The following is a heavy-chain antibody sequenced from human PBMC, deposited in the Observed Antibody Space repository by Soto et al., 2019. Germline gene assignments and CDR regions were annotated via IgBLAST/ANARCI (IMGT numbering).Heavy chain of an antibody. J-gene: IGHJ4*02. V-gene: IGHV5-51*01. CDR1: GYDFNTNW. CDR3: ARLPRDCNKTSCYYAAR. D-gene: IGHD3-3*01. CDR2: MYPGDSDT. Sequence: VASLKISCRGSGYDFNTNWFGWVRQLPARSLERVGIMYPGDSDTRYNPSLQGHVTLSVDVTVSTAFLQLRSLETSYTGMYFCARLPRDCNKTSCYYAARWGKGTQVTVSS.